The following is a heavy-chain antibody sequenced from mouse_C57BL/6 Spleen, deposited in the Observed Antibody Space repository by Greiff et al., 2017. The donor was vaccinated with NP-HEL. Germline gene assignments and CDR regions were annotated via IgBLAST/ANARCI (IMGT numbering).Heavy chain of an antibody. V-gene: IGHV5-9*01. Sequence: EVQGVESGGGLVKPGGSLKLSCAASGFTFSSYTMSWVRQTPEKRLEWVATISGGGGNTYYPDSVKGRFTISRDNAKNTLYLQMSSLRSEDTALYYCARHDGSSLDYWGQGTTLTVSS. CDR1: GFTFSSYT. D-gene: IGHD1-1*01. CDR3: ARHDGSSLDY. J-gene: IGHJ2*01. CDR2: ISGGGGNT.